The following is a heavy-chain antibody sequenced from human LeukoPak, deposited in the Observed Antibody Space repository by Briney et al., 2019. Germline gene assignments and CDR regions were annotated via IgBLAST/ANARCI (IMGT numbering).Heavy chain of an antibody. J-gene: IGHJ4*02. D-gene: IGHD2-2*01. CDR2: ISSSGSTI. V-gene: IGHV3-11*01. Sequence: GGSLRLSCAASGFTFSDYYMSWIRQAPGKGLEWVSYISSSGSTIYYADSVKGRFTISRDNAKNSLYLQVNSLRAEDTAVYYCARERYCSSTSCYARTQPNDYWGQGTLVTVSS. CDR3: ARERYCSSTSCYARTQPNDY. CDR1: GFTFSDYY.